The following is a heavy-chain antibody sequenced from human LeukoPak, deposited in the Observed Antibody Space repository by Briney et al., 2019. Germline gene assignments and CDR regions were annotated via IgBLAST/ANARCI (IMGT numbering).Heavy chain of an antibody. CDR1: GGSFSGYY. D-gene: IGHD3-16*02. CDR3: ARGRENMITFGGVIAPHYYYGMDV. CDR2: INHSGST. Sequence: SETLSLTCAVYGGSFSGYYWSWIRQPPGKGLEWIGEINHSGSTNYNPSLKRRVTISVDTSKNQFSLKLSSVTAADTAVYYCARGRENMITFGGVIAPHYYYGMDVWGQGTTVTVSS. V-gene: IGHV4-34*01. J-gene: IGHJ6*02.